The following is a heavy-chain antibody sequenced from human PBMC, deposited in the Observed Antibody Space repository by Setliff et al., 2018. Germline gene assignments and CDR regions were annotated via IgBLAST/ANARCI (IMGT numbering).Heavy chain of an antibody. V-gene: IGHV4-59*11. J-gene: IGHJ4*02. Sequence: LSLTCTVSGDYISSQYWSWIRQPPGKGLEWIGYISNRGSTDYNPSLKSRVTISEDTSRSQFSLKLTSVTLSYTAVYYCALSDHYPFYYDYWGLGTLVTVSS. CDR3: ALSDHYPFYYDY. D-gene: IGHD3-3*01. CDR2: ISNRGST. CDR1: GDYISSQY.